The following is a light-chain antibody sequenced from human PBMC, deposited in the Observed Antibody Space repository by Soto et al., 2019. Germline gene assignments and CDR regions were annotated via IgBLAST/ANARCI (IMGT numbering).Light chain of an antibody. CDR1: SSDVGGYNY. CDR2: DVS. V-gene: IGLV2-14*01. Sequence: QSALTQPASVSGSPGQSITISCTGTSSDVGGYNYVSWYQQHPGKAPKLMINDVSNRPSGVSNRFSGSKSGNTASLTISGLQAEDEADYYCSSYTSSSTLDYVFGTGTKVTVL. J-gene: IGLJ1*01. CDR3: SSYTSSSTLDYV.